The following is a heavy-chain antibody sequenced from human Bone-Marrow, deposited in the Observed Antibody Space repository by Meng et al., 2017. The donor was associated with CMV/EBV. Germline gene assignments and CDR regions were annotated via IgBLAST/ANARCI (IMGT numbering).Heavy chain of an antibody. CDR3: ARDSPTRGMDV. CDR1: GFTFSSYA. Sequence: GGSLRLSCAASGFTFSSYAMHWVRQAPGKGLEWVAVISYDGSNKYYADSVKGRFTISRDNAKNSLYLQMNSLRAEDTAVYYCARDSPTRGMDVWGQGTTVTVSS. CDR2: ISYDGSNK. V-gene: IGHV3-30-3*01. J-gene: IGHJ6*02.